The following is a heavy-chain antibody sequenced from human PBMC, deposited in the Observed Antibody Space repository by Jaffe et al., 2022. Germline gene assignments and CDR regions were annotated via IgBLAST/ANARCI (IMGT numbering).Heavy chain of an antibody. Sequence: EVQLVESGGGLVQPGRSLRLSCAASGFTFDDYAMHWVRQAPGKGLEWVSGISWNSGSIGYADSVKGRFTISRDNAKNSLYLQMNSLRAEDTALYYCAKDIGDSSGWSSGDWYFDLWGRGTLVTVSS. J-gene: IGHJ2*01. CDR3: AKDIGDSSGWSSGDWYFDL. CDR2: ISWNSGSI. V-gene: IGHV3-9*01. CDR1: GFTFDDYA. D-gene: IGHD6-19*01.